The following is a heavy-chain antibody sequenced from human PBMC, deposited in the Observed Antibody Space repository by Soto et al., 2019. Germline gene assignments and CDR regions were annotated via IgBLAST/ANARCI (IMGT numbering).Heavy chain of an antibody. D-gene: IGHD4-17*01. V-gene: IGHV1-18*01. J-gene: IGHJ5*02. Sequence: ASVKVSCKASGYTFTSYGISWVRQAPGQGLEWMGWISAYNGNTNYAQKLQGRVTMTTDTSTSTAYMELRSLRSEDTAVYYCATKSPVTPGRWFDPWGQGTLVTVSS. CDR3: ATKSPVTPGRWFDP. CDR1: GYTFTSYG. CDR2: ISAYNGNT.